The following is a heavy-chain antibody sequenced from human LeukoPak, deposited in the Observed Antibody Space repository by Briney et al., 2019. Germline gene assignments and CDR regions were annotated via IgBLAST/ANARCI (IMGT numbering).Heavy chain of an antibody. CDR2: IASDGSST. D-gene: IGHD4-23*01. J-gene: IGHJ4*02. CDR3: ARGRPHGNDY. Sequence: TGGSLRLSCAASGFTFSSYWMNWVRHAPGKGLVWVSRIASDGSSTTYADSVKGRFSISRDNAKNTLYLQMNSLRVEDTAVYYCARGRPHGNDYWGRGTLVTVSS. V-gene: IGHV3-74*01. CDR1: GFTFSSYW.